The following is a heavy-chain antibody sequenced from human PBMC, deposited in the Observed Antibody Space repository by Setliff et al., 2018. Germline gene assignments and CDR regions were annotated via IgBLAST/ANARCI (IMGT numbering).Heavy chain of an antibody. V-gene: IGHV4-39*01. CDR2: INYSGIT. CDR1: GASISSSSYY. CDR3: ARTGTYRYFDY. J-gene: IGHJ4*02. D-gene: IGHD1-1*01. Sequence: SETLSLTCTVSGASISSSSYYWGWIRQPPGKGLEWIGSINYSGITYYSPSLKSRVIVSVDTSKNQFSLKLSSVTAADTAVYYCARTGTYRYFDYWGRGTLGTVSS.